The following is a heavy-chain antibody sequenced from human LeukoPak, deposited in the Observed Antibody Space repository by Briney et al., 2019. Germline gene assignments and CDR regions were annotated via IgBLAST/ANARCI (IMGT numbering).Heavy chain of an antibody. J-gene: IGHJ4*02. CDR1: GSRFTSYW. Sequence: GESLKISCKGSGSRFTSYWIGWVRQMPGKGLEWMGIIYPGDSDTRYSPSFQGQVTISADKSISTAYLQWSRLKASDTAMYYCARLVEVAGRLDYWGQGTPVSVSS. V-gene: IGHV5-51*01. D-gene: IGHD6-19*01. CDR2: IYPGDSDT. CDR3: ARLVEVAGRLDY.